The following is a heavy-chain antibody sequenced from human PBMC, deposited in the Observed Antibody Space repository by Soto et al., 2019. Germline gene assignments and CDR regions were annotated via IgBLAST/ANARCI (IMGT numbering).Heavy chain of an antibody. CDR1: GGSISSTDYY. D-gene: IGHD3-22*01. V-gene: IGHV4-31*03. Sequence: QVQLQESGPGLVKPSQTLSLTCTVSGGSISSTDYYWSWIRQHPGKGLGWMGYIFSGGNTYYYPSLKSRLSRSLATSRSQFSLRLRPVTAADTAVSVSARQSDSKVQWGQGTLVTVSS. CDR3: ARQSDSKVQ. CDR2: IFSGGNT. J-gene: IGHJ4*02.